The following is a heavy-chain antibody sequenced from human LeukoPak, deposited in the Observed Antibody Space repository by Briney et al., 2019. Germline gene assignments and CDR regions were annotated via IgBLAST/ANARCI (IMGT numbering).Heavy chain of an antibody. D-gene: IGHD2-2*02. Sequence: SETLSPTCTVSGGSISSSSYYWGWIRQPPGTGLEWIGSIYYSGSTYYNPSLKSRVTISVDTSKNQFSLKLSSVTAADTAVYYCARGDCSSTSCYSVDYWGQGTLVTVSS. CDR1: GGSISSSSYY. J-gene: IGHJ4*02. CDR3: ARGDCSSTSCYSVDY. V-gene: IGHV4-39*01. CDR2: IYYSGST.